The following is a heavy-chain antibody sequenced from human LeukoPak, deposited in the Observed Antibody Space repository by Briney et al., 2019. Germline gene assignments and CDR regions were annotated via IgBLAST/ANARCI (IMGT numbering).Heavy chain of an antibody. CDR2: ISGSGGST. Sequence: PGGSLRLSCAASKFAFSSYAMSWVRQAPGKGLEWVSAISGSGGSTYYADSVKGRFTISRDNSKNTLYLQMNSLRAEDTAVYYCAKGVAAAGTSSWFDPWGQGTLVTVSS. CDR3: AKGVAAAGTSSWFDP. J-gene: IGHJ5*02. D-gene: IGHD6-13*01. V-gene: IGHV3-23*01. CDR1: KFAFSSYA.